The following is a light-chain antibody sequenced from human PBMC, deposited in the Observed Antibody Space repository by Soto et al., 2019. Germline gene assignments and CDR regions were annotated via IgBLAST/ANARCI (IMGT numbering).Light chain of an antibody. CDR3: ISHAGINNVV. V-gene: IGLV2-8*01. CDR1: SSDVGGYNY. CDR2: EVT. J-gene: IGLJ3*02. Sequence: QSALTQPPSASGSPGQSVAISCTGTSSDVGGYNYVSWYQQHPGKAPKLMIYEVTKRPSGVPDRFSGSKSGNTASLTVSGLQAEDEADYYWISHAGINNVVFGGGTKLTVL.